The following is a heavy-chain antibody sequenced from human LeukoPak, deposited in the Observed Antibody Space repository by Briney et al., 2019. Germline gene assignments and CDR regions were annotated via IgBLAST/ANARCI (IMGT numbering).Heavy chain of an antibody. D-gene: IGHD5-12*01. CDR1: GFTFGDYA. J-gene: IGHJ4*02. V-gene: IGHV3-49*04. CDR3: TRVGYDAWGDY. Sequence: PGGSLRLSCTASGFTFGDYAMSWVRQAPGKGLEWGGFIRSKAYGGTTEYAASVKGRFTISRDDSKSIAYLQMNSLKTEDTAVYYCTRVGYDAWGDYWGQGTLVTVSS. CDR2: IRSKAYGGTT.